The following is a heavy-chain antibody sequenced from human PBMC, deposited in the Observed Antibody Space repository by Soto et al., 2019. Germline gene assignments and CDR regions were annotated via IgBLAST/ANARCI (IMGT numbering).Heavy chain of an antibody. Sequence: QITLKESGPTLVKPTQTLTLTCTFSGFSLSTSGVGVGWIRQPPGKALEWLALIYWDDDKRHSPSLKSRLTITKDTSKNQVVLTMTNMDPVDTATYYCAHSYYDYIWGSYRYTVTRPFDYWGQGTLVTVSS. CDR3: AHSYYDYIWGSYRYTVTRPFDY. CDR2: IYWDDDK. D-gene: IGHD3-16*02. J-gene: IGHJ4*02. CDR1: GFSLSTSGVG. V-gene: IGHV2-5*02.